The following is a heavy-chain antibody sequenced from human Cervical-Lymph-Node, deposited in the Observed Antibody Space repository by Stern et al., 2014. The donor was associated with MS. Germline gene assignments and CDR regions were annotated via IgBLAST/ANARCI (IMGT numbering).Heavy chain of an antibody. D-gene: IGHD3-16*01. CDR2: TSYDGSDK. CDR3: ARVGGGKGYFSS. Sequence: VQLVESGGGVVQPGRSLKLSCGASGFTFSNYRMHWVRQVPGKGLEWVAVTSYDGSDKYSADSVKDRFTISRDNLKNTLYLEMSSLRIEDTVVYYCARVGGGKGYFSSWGQGTLVTVSS. J-gene: IGHJ5*02. CDR1: GFTFSNYR. V-gene: IGHV3-30*03.